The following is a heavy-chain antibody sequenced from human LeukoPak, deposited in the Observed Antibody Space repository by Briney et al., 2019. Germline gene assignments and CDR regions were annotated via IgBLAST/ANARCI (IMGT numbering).Heavy chain of an antibody. D-gene: IGHD5-18*01. Sequence: GGSLRLSCAASGFSFSSYDMSWVRQAPGKGLEWVSAISGSGGSTYYADSVKGRFTISRDNSKNTLYLQMNSLRAEDTAVYYCAKNAQLWSYYYYYMDVWGKGTTVTISS. CDR1: GFSFSSYD. CDR2: ISGSGGST. V-gene: IGHV3-23*01. J-gene: IGHJ6*03. CDR3: AKNAQLWSYYYYYMDV.